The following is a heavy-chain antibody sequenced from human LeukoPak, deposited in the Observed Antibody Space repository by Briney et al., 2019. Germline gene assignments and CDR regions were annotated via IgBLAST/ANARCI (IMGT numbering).Heavy chain of an antibody. Sequence: WASVKVSCKASGYTFTGYYMHWVRQAPGQGLEWMGWINPNRGGTNYAQKFQGRVTMTRDTSISTAYMELSRLRSDDTAVYYCARGYFQGKYYDFWSGYYTQWYYFDYWGQGTLVTVSS. D-gene: IGHD3-3*01. CDR3: ARGYFQGKYYDFWSGYYTQWYYFDY. J-gene: IGHJ4*02. V-gene: IGHV1-2*02. CDR2: INPNRGGT. CDR1: GYTFTGYY.